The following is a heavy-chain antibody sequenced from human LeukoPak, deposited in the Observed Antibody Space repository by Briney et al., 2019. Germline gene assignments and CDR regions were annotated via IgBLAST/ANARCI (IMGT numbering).Heavy chain of an antibody. V-gene: IGHV4-34*01. CDR1: GGSFSGYY. Sequence: SETLSLTCAVYGGSFSGYYWGWIRQPPGKGLEWIGEINHSGSTNYNPSLKSRVTISVDTSKNQFSLKLSSVTAADTAVYYCARAQRKSAFDIWGQGTMVTVSS. CDR2: INHSGST. J-gene: IGHJ3*02. CDR3: ARAQRKSAFDI.